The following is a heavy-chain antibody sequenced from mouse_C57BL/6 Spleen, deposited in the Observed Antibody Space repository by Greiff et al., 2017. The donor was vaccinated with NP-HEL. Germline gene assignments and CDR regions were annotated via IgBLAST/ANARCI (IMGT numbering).Heavy chain of an antibody. CDR2: ISSGSSTI. CDR3: ARHGYDGGYYFDY. D-gene: IGHD2-2*01. Sequence: EVPGVASVGCFVTPGGSLPLSCAASGFTFSDSGLHCVRQAPLQGLAWVAYISSGSSTIYYADTVKGRFTISRDNAKNTLFLQMTRLRSEDTAMYYCARHGYDGGYYFDYWGQGTTLTVSS. J-gene: IGHJ2*01. V-gene: IGHV5-17*01. CDR1: GFTFSDSG.